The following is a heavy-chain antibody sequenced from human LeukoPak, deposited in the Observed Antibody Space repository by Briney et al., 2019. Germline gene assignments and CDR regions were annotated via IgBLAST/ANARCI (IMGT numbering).Heavy chain of an antibody. D-gene: IGHD2-2*01. CDR1: GFTFSSYG. CDR2: IRYDGSNK. J-gene: IGHJ6*03. Sequence: GGSLRLSCAASGFTFSSYGMHWVRQAPGKGLEWVAFIRYDGSNKYYADSVKGRFTISRDNSKNTLYLQMNSLRAEDTAVYYCAKGPHHCSSTSCSRGGYYMDVWGKGTTVTVSS. V-gene: IGHV3-30*02. CDR3: AKGPHHCSSTSCSRGGYYMDV.